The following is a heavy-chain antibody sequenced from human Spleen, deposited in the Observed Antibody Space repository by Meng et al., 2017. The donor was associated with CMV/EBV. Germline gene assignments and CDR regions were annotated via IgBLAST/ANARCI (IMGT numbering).Heavy chain of an antibody. J-gene: IGHJ3*02. CDR3: ASSVVVIAYDAFDI. CDR1: GGSISSGDYY. D-gene: IGHD2-21*01. Sequence: SETLSLTCTVSGGSISSGDYYWSWIRQPPGKGLEWIGYIYYSGSTYYNPSLKSRVTISVDTSKNQFSLKLSSVTAVDTAVYYCASSVVVIAYDAFDIWGQGTMVTVSS. CDR2: IYYSGST. V-gene: IGHV4-30-4*08.